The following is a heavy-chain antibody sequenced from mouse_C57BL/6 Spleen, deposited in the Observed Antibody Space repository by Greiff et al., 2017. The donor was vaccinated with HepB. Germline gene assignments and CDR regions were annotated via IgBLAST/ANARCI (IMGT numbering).Heavy chain of an antibody. CDR1: GFNIKDDY. CDR2: IDPENGDT. Sequence: EVQLQQSGAELVRPGASVKLSCTASGFNIKDDYMHWVKQRPEQGLEWIGWIDPENGDTEYASKFQGKATITADTSSNTAYLQLSSLTSEDTAVYYCTTSGYDIYYFDDWGQGTTLTVSS. V-gene: IGHV14-4*01. D-gene: IGHD2-2*01. CDR3: TTSGYDIYYFDD. J-gene: IGHJ2*01.